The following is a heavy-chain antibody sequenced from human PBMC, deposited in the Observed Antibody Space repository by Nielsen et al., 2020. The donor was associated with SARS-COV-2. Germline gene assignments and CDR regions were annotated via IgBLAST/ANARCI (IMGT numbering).Heavy chain of an antibody. V-gene: IGHV1-3*01. CDR2: INAGNGNT. J-gene: IGHJ5*02. CDR3: ARDLAAAASNWFDP. D-gene: IGHD6-13*01. CDR1: GYTFTSYA. Sequence: ASVKVSCKASGYTFTSYAMHWVRQAPGQRLEWMGWINAGNGNTKYSQKFQGRVTITRDTSASTAYMELSSLRSEDTAVYYCARDLAAAASNWFDPWGQGTLVTVSP.